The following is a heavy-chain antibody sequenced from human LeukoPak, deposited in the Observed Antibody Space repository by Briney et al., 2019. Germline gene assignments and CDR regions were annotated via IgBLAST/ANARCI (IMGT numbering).Heavy chain of an antibody. CDR3: AKAGSVISPLEY. CDR2: ISWHSVNI. Sequence: GGSLSLSCAASGFTFDDYAMHWDRQAPGNGRKGVSGISWHSVNIGYADSVKGRFTICRDNAKNSLYLQMNSLRAEDTALYYCAKAGSVISPLEYWGQGTLVIVSS. J-gene: IGHJ4*02. CDR1: GFTFDDYA. D-gene: IGHD3-22*01. V-gene: IGHV3-9*01.